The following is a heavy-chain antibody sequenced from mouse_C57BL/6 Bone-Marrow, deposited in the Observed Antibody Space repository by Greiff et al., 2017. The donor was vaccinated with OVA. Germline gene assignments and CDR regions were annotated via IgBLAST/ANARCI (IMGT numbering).Heavy chain of an antibody. CDR3: ALWGDCRYFDV. V-gene: IGHV1-74*01. J-gene: IGHJ1*03. CDR2: IHPSDSDT. CDR1: GYTFTSYW. D-gene: IGHD1-1*02. Sequence: QVQLQQPGAELVKPGASVKVSCKASGYTFTSYWMHWVKQRPGQGLEWIGRIHPSDSDTNYNQKFKGKATLTVDKSSSTAYMQLSILTSEDSAVYYCALWGDCRYFDVWGTGTTVTVSS.